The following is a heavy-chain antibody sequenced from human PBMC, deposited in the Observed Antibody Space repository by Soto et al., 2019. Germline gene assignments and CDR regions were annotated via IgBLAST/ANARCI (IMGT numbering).Heavy chain of an antibody. V-gene: IGHV4-30-4*01. D-gene: IGHD7-27*01. CDR3: ARGLYCLTGRCFPNWFDS. CDR1: GDSISSVDYF. CDR2: IYKSATT. J-gene: IGHJ5*01. Sequence: QVQLVESGPGLVKPSQTLSLTCSVSGDSISSVDYFWAWIRQPPGQALEYIGYIYKSATTYYNPSFESRVAISLDTSKSQFSLNVTSVTAADTAVYFCARGLYCLTGRCFPNWFDSWGQGTLVTVSS.